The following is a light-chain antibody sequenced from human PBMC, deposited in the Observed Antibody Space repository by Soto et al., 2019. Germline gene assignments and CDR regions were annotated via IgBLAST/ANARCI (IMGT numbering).Light chain of an antibody. CDR2: EVS. V-gene: IGLV2-14*01. CDR1: SSDVGGYKF. Sequence: QSALTQPASVSGSPGQSITNSCTGTSSDVGGYKFVSWYQQHPGKAPKLMIYEVSYRPSGVSNRFSGSKSGNTASLTISGLQAEDEADYYCGSYTSSSTHVFGTGTKLTVL. CDR3: GSYTSSSTHV. J-gene: IGLJ1*01.